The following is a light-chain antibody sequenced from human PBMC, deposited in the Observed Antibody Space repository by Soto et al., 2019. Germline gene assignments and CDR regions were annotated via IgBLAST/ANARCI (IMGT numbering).Light chain of an antibody. J-gene: IGKJ1*01. CDR3: QQYYSYPRT. Sequence: AIRMTQSPSSLAASTGDRVTITCRASQGSSSYLAGYQQKPGKAPKLLIYAASTLQSGVQSRFSGSGSGTDFTLTISCLQSEDFATYYCQQYYSYPRTFGQGTKVELK. V-gene: IGKV1-8*01. CDR1: QGSSSY. CDR2: AAS.